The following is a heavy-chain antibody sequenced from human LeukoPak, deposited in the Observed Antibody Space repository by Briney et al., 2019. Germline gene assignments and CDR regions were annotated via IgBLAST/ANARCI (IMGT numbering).Heavy chain of an antibody. V-gene: IGHV3-53*01. CDR2: IYSGGST. D-gene: IGHD3-22*01. CDR1: GFTVSSNY. Sequence: GGSLRLSCAASGFTVSSNYMSWVRQAPGKGLEWVSIIYSGGSTYYADSVKGRFTISRDNSKNTLYLQMNSLRAEDTAVYYCARERHYYDSSGYSHYHGMDVWGQGTTVTVSS. J-gene: IGHJ6*02. CDR3: ARERHYYDSSGYSHYHGMDV.